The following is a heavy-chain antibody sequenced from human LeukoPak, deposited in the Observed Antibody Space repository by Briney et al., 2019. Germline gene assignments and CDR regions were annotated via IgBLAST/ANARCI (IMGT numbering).Heavy chain of an antibody. CDR2: INPNSGGT. CDR1: GYTFTGYF. CDR3: ARAERAYSGSYRPGY. D-gene: IGHD1-26*01. Sequence: GASVKVSCKASGYTFTGYFMHWVRQAPGQGLEWMGWINPNSGGTNYAQKFQGRVTMTRDTSISTAYMELSRLRSDDTAVYYCARAERAYSGSYRPGYWGQGTLVTVSS. V-gene: IGHV1-2*02. J-gene: IGHJ4*02.